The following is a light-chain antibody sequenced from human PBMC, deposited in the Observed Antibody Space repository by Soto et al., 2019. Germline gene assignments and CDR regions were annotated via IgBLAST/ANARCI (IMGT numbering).Light chain of an antibody. CDR2: GAS. CDR1: QSVSSIY. CDR3: QHYQSGHPST. J-gene: IGKJ5*01. Sequence: ESLFTQRQGPLTLSQGERANLSWRASQSVSSIYLASYQQKPGQAPRLLISGASSRATGIPDSFTGSGSETSFTLPISRLETQDYALYYYQHYQSGHPSTFGQGTRLEIK. V-gene: IGKV3-20*01.